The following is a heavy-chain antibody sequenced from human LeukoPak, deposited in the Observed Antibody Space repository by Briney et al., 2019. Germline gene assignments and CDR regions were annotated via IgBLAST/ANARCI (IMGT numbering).Heavy chain of an antibody. J-gene: IGHJ6*03. V-gene: IGHV3-30*19. CDR1: GFTFSNYG. CDR2: VSYDGSNQ. CDR3: KAIFGVVILYYYYYYYMDV. D-gene: IGHD3-3*01. Sequence: LRLSCAASGFTFSNYGMHWVRQAPGKGLEWVAVVSYDGSNQYYPDSVKGRFTISRDNSKKTLYLQLNSLRAEDTAVYYCKAIFGVVILYYYYYYYMDVWGKGTTVTVSS.